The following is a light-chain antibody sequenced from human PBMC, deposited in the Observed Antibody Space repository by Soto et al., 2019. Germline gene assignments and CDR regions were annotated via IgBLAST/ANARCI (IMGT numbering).Light chain of an antibody. Sequence: EIVLTQSPGTLSLSPGERATLSCRASQSVNSRYLAWYQQKPGQAPRLVIHGVSTRATGIPDRFSGSGSGTDFTLTISRLAPEDFAVYYCQQYSSSSWTFGQGTKVEIK. CDR3: QQYSSSSWT. V-gene: IGKV3-20*01. CDR2: GVS. CDR1: QSVNSRY. J-gene: IGKJ1*01.